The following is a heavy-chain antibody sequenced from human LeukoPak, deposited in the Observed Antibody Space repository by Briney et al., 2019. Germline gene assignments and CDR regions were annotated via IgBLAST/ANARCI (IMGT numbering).Heavy chain of an antibody. CDR2: IWYDGSNK. D-gene: IGHD3-10*01. V-gene: IGHV3-33*01. CDR1: GFTFSSYG. Sequence: PGGSLRLSCAASGFTFSSYGMHWVRQAPGKGLEWAAVIWYDGSNKYYADSVKGRFTISRDNSKNTLYLQMNSLRAEDTAVYYCAPLWFGELLSLDYWGQGTLVTVSS. CDR3: APLWFGELLSLDY. J-gene: IGHJ4*02.